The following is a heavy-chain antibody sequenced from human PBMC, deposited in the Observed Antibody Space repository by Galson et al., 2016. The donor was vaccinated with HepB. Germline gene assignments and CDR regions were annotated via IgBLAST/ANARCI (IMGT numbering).Heavy chain of an antibody. CDR2: ISGSGGGA. CDR1: GFTFRSYG. D-gene: IGHD3-10*01. Sequence: SLRLSCAASGFTFRSYGMNWVRQAPGKGLEWVSGISGSGGGAYYGDSVKGRFTISRDNSKNTLHLQINSLRAEDTAVYYCAKEGGLGDGLDVWGQGTTVTVSS. J-gene: IGHJ6*02. V-gene: IGHV3-23*01. CDR3: AKEGGLGDGLDV.